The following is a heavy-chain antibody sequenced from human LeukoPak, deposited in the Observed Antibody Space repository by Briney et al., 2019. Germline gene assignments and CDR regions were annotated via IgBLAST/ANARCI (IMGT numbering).Heavy chain of an antibody. CDR3: ATKEDTAMAPLYYYMDV. V-gene: IGHV4-34*01. CDR2: MNDYGST. CDR1: GGSFIGYY. D-gene: IGHD5-18*01. J-gene: IGHJ6*03. Sequence: TTSETLSLTCAVYGGSFIGYYWSWVRQPPGKGLEWIGEMNDYGSTYYNPSLKSRVTISVDTSMNQFSLKLSSVTAADTAVYYCATKEDTAMAPLYYYMDVWGKGTTVTVSS.